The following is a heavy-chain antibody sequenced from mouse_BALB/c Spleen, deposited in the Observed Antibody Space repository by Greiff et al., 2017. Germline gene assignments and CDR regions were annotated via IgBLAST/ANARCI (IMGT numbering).Heavy chain of an antibody. CDR1: GFSLTSYG. Sequence: VKLMESGPGLVQPSQSLSITCTVSGFSLTSYGVHWVRQSPGKGLEWLGVIWSGGSTDYNAAFISRLSISKDNSKSQVFFKMNSLQANDTAIYYSARTLTYGYAMDYWGQGTSVTVSA. D-gene: IGHD5-1*01. CDR3: ARTLTYGYAMDY. J-gene: IGHJ4*01. CDR2: IWSGGST. V-gene: IGHV2-2*02.